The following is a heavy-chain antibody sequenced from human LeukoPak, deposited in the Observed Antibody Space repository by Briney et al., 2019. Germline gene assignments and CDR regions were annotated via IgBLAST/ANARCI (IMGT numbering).Heavy chain of an antibody. CDR2: ISCSGST. J-gene: IGHJ3*02. CDR1: GGSIGSYY. D-gene: IGHD1-26*01. V-gene: IGHV4-59*01. Sequence: PSETLSLTCTVSGGSIGSYYWSWIRQPPGKGLEWIGYISCSGSTDYNPSLKSRVTISLDTSKNQFSLRLSSVTAADTAVYYCARETRLHSGSYSNDAFDIWGQGTMVTVSS. CDR3: ARETRLHSGSYSNDAFDI.